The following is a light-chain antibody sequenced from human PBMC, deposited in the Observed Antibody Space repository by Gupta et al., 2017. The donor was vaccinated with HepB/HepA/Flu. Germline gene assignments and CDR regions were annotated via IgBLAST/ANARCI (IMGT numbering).Light chain of an antibody. CDR2: ELS. V-gene: IGKV2D-29*01. CDR3: MHSVGLPFT. J-gene: IGKJ5*01. Sequence: IVRTQAPLSLPVCLGQPASISLKSSQSLLHSDGKTYLFWYRQTPGQPPQLLIHELSNRFCGVPDRISGSGSGTDFTPTISRVEADDVGVYYWMHSVGLPFTFGQGTQLEIK. CDR1: QSLLHSDGKTY.